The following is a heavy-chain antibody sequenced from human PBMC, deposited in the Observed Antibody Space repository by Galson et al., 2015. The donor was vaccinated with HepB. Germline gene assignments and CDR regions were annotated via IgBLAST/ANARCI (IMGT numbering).Heavy chain of an antibody. CDR2: ISSSGSTI. CDR1: GFTFSDYY. V-gene: IGHV3-11*01. J-gene: IGHJ3*02. Sequence: SLRLSCAGSGFTFSDYYMSWIRQAPGKGLEWVSYISSSGSTIYYADSVKGRFTISRDNAKNSLYLQMNSLRAEDTAVYYCARVLVVPAATDAFDIWGQGTMVTVSS. D-gene: IGHD2-2*01. CDR3: ARVLVVPAATDAFDI.